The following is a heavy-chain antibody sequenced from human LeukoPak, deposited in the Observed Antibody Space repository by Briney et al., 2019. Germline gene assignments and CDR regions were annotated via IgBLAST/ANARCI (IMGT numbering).Heavy chain of an antibody. V-gene: IGHV1-69*13. Sequence: SVKVSCKASGYTFTGYYMHWVRQAPGQGLEWMGGIIPIFGTANYAQKFQGRVTITADESTSTAYMELSSLRSEDTAVYYCARDRPGYNWFDPWGQGTLVTVSS. J-gene: IGHJ5*02. D-gene: IGHD6-6*01. CDR3: ARDRPGYNWFDP. CDR2: IIPIFGTA. CDR1: GYTFTGYY.